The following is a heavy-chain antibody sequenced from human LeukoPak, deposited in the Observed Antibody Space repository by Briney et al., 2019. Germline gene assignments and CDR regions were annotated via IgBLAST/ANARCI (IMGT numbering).Heavy chain of an antibody. V-gene: IGHV4-61*02. CDR3: ARDAGAEYFQH. J-gene: IGHJ1*01. Sequence: SETLSLTCTVSGGSISSGSYYWSWIRQPAGKGLEWIGCVYTSGSTNYNPSLKSRVTISLDTSKNQFSLKLSSVTAADTAVYYCARDAGAEYFQHWGQGTLVTVSS. CDR1: GGSISSGSYY. CDR2: VYTSGST.